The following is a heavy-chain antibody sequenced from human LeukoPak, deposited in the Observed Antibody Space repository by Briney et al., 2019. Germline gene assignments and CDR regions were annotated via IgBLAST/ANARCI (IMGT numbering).Heavy chain of an antibody. CDR2: IYYSGST. CDR3: ARDTGPAAPEYFQH. J-gene: IGHJ1*01. Sequence: PSETLSLTCTVSGGSISSYYWSWIRQPPGKGLEWIGYIYYSGSTNYNPSLKSRVTISVDTSKNQFSLKLSSVTAADTAVYYCARDTGPAAPEYFQHWGQGTLVTVSS. D-gene: IGHD2-2*01. V-gene: IGHV4-59*01. CDR1: GGSISSYY.